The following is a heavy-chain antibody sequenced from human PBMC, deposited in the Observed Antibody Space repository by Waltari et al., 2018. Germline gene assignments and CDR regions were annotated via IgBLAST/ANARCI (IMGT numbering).Heavy chain of an antibody. V-gene: IGHV4-59*01. CDR3: AREGGNSAPNFDY. D-gene: IGHD1-1*01. J-gene: IGHJ4*02. Sequence: QVQLQESGPGLVKPSETLSLTCTVSGGSISSYYWSWIRQPPGKGLEWIGYIYYSGSTNYNPSLKSRVTISVDTSKNQFSLKLSSVTAADTAVYYCAREGGNSAPNFDYWGQGTLVTVSS. CDR1: GGSISSYY. CDR2: IYYSGST.